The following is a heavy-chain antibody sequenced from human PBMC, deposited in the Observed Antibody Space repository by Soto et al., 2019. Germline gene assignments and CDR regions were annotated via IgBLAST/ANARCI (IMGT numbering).Heavy chain of an antibody. J-gene: IGHJ4*02. CDR3: ARYGYFCASFDS. V-gene: IGHV3-23*01. CDR2: VTGGGDST. Sequence: GGSLRLSCVGSGFTFSTYAMNWVRQAPGKGLEWVSGVTGGGDSTFYADSVKGRFAVSRDDSKNTLYLQMDSLRAEDTAVYYCARYGYFCASFDSWGKGALVTVPQ. CDR1: GFTFSTYA. D-gene: IGHD5-18*01.